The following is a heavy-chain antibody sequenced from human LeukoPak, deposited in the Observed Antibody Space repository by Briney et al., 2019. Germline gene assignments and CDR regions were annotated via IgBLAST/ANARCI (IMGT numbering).Heavy chain of an antibody. CDR1: GGSIASCY. CDR3: ARDHGGYYFDY. J-gene: IGHJ4*02. Sequence: SETLSLTCTVSGGSIASCYWSWFRHPPGKRLEWIGHIYYSGSTNYNPSLKSRVSISVDTSKNQFSLRLNSVTAADTAVYYCARDHGGYYFDYWGQGTLVAVSS. D-gene: IGHD3-16*01. V-gene: IGHV4-59*01. CDR2: IYYSGST.